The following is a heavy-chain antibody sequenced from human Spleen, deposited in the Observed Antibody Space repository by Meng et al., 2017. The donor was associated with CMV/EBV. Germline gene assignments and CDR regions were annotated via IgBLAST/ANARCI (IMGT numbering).Heavy chain of an antibody. CDR1: GFTFDDYA. CDR2: IDWNGGSI. D-gene: IGHD1-7*01. CDR3: AKLIATNPGGSAFDY. J-gene: IGHJ4*02. Sequence: GGPLRLSCAASGFTFDDYAMSWVRQAPGKGLEWVSGIDWNGGSIGYADSVNGRFTISRDNAKKSLYLQMNSLRAEDAALYYCAKLIATNPGGSAFDYWGQGTLVTVSS. V-gene: IGHV3-20*04.